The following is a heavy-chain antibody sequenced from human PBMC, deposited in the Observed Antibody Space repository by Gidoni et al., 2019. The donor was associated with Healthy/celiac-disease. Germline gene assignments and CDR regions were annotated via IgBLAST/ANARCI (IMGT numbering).Heavy chain of an antibody. D-gene: IGHD7-27*01. V-gene: IGHV4-59*01. CDR1: GGSISSYY. Sequence: QVRLQESGPGLVKPSETLSLTCTVSGGSISSYYWSWIRQPPGKGLEWIGYIYYSGSTNYNPSLKSRVTISVDTSKNQFSLKLSSVTAADTAVYYCARALANWGLEHWYFDLWGRGTLVTVSS. CDR3: ARALANWGLEHWYFDL. J-gene: IGHJ2*01. CDR2: IYYSGST.